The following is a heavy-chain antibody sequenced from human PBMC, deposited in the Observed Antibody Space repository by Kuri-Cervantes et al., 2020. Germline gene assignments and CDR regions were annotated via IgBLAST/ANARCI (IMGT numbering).Heavy chain of an antibody. J-gene: IGHJ4*02. CDR1: GFTFDDYA. V-gene: IGHV3-9*01. CDR3: ARPNPVGTVGD. CDR2: ISWNSGSI. D-gene: IGHD5-18*01. Sequence: LTCAASGFTFDDYAMHWVRQAPGKGLEWVSGISWNSGSIGYADSVKGRFTISRDNAKNSLYLQMNSLRAEDTAVYYCARPNPVGTVGDWGQGTLVTVSS.